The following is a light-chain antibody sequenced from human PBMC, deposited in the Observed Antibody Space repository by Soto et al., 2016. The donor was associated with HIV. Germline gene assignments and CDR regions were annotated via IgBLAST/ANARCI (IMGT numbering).Light chain of an antibody. Sequence: SYGLTQAPSVSVSPRQTASITCSGDNLGKKYASWYQQKPGQSPVLVIYQDYRRPSGIPERFSGSKSGNTATLTISETQAMDEADYYCQAWDTSSVLFGGGTKLT. J-gene: IGLJ2*01. V-gene: IGLV3-1*01. CDR3: QAWDTSSVL. CDR2: QDY. CDR1: NLGKKY.